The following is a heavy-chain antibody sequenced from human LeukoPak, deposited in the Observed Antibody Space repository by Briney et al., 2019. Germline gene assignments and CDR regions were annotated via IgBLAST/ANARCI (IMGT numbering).Heavy chain of an antibody. Sequence: RAGGSLRLSCAASGFTFVSYSFNWVRQAPGKGLEWVSSINTVGSYIYYADSVKGRFTISRDNAENSVYLQMNSPRVEDTAVYYRARLRRNSDSGGYYYYYDYWGQGTLVTVSS. D-gene: IGHD3-22*01. CDR2: INTVGSYI. CDR1: GFTFVSYS. J-gene: IGHJ4*02. V-gene: IGHV3-21*01. CDR3: ARLRRNSDSGGYYYYYDY.